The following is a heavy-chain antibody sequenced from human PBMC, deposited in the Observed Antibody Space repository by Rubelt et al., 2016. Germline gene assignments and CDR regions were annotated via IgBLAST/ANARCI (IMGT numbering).Heavy chain of an antibody. CDR1: GGSISGSSYY. CDR2: IFSSGST. Sequence: QQQLQESGPGLVKPSETLSLTCIVSGGSISGSSYYWGWIRQPPGKGLEWSASIFSSGSTSYSPSLKSRVTISVDTSKNPFSLKLKSVTAADTAVYYCARRRTVPQNWFDPWGQGTLVTVSS. V-gene: IGHV4-39*01. D-gene: IGHD4-17*01. CDR3: ARRRTVPQNWFDP. J-gene: IGHJ5*02.